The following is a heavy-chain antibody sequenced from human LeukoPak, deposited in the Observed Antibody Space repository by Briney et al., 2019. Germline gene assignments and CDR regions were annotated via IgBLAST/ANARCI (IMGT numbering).Heavy chain of an antibody. CDR2: IYYSGST. Sequence: SETLSLTCTVSGGSISSYYWSWIRQPPGKGLEWIGYIYYSGSTNYNPSLKSRVTISVDTSKNQFSLKLSSVTAADTAVYYCARAPHYYDSSAIDYWGQGTLVTVSS. J-gene: IGHJ4*02. V-gene: IGHV4-59*12. CDR1: GGSISSYY. D-gene: IGHD3-22*01. CDR3: ARAPHYYDSSAIDY.